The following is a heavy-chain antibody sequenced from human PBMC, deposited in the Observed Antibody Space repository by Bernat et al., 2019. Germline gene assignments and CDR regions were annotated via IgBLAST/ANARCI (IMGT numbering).Heavy chain of an antibody. CDR2: ISTYNGNT. CDR1: GYTFTSSG. CDR3: ARGSRYGSGKVYYYMDV. V-gene: IGHV1-18*01. D-gene: IGHD3-10*01. J-gene: IGHJ6*03. Sequence: QVQLVQSGAEVKKPGASVKVSCKASGYTFTSSGISWVRQAPGLGLEWMGWISTYNGNTNYAQNLQGRVTMTTDTSTSTAYMELRSLRSNDTAVYYCARGSRYGSGKVYYYMDVWGKGTTVTVSS.